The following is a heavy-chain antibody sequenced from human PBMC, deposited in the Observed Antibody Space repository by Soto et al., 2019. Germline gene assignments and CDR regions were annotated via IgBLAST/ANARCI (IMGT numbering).Heavy chain of an antibody. Sequence: QVQLVESGGGVVQPGRSLRLSCAASGFKFNTYGFHWVRQAPGKGLEWVAVIWYDASKEYYADSVKGRFTISRDDSKNAIYLQMDSVRAADAAVYYCARDRDVDYLDLWGQGTQVTVSS. CDR2: IWYDASKE. CDR1: GFKFNTYG. CDR3: ARDRDVDYLDL. J-gene: IGHJ4*02. V-gene: IGHV3-33*01.